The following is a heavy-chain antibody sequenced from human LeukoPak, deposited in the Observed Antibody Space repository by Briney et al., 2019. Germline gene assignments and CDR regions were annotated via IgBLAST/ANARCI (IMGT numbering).Heavy chain of an antibody. CDR1: GGSFSGYY. CDR3: ARWDSSSSRTSWFDP. Sequence: SETLSLTCAVYGGSFSGYYWSWIRQPPGKGLEWIGEINHSGSTNYNPSLKSRVTISADTSKNQFSLKLSSVTAADTAVYYCARWDSSSSRTSWFDPWGQGTLVTVSS. V-gene: IGHV4-34*01. CDR2: INHSGST. D-gene: IGHD6-6*01. J-gene: IGHJ5*02.